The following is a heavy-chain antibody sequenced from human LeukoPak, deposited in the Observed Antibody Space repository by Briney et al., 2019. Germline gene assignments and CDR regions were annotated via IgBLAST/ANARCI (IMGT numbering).Heavy chain of an antibody. CDR2: INWNGGST. CDR1: GFTFDDYG. J-gene: IGHJ4*02. CDR3: ARDHGGSYSTPCDFAY. D-gene: IGHD1-26*01. Sequence: SGGSLRLSCAASGFTFDDYGMSWVRQAPGKGLEWVSGINWNGGSTGYADSVKGRFTISRDNAKNSLYLQMNSLRAEDTAVYYCARDHGGSYSTPCDFAYWGQGTLVTVSS. V-gene: IGHV3-20*04.